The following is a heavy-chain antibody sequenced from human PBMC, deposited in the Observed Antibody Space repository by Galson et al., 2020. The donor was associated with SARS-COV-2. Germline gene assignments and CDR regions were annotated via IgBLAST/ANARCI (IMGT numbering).Heavy chain of an antibody. V-gene: IGHV2-5*02. D-gene: IGHD5-12*01. J-gene: IGHJ6*02. CDR2: IYCDEDQ. CDR1: GFSLSTSGVG. Sequence: SGPTLAKPTQTLTLTCTFSGFSLSTSGVGVGWIRQHPGKALEWLALIYCDEDQRYSPSLKSRLTITKDTSKNQVVLTMTNMDPVDTATYYCAHRRGYYGMDVWGQGTTVT. CDR3: AHRRGYYGMDV.